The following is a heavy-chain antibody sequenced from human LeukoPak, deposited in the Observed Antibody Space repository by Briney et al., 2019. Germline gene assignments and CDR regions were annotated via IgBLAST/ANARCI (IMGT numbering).Heavy chain of an antibody. CDR3: ARGKYDSGGYYLDY. CDR1: GGSINFYY. D-gene: IGHD3-22*01. Sequence: SETLSLTCTVSGGSINFYYWSWIRQSPGKGLEWIGNIYYSGSINYNPSLKSRVTISVDTSKNQFSLMLSSVTAADTAVYYCARGKYDSGGYYLDYWGQGTLVTVSS. J-gene: IGHJ4*02. CDR2: IYYSGSI. V-gene: IGHV4-59*01.